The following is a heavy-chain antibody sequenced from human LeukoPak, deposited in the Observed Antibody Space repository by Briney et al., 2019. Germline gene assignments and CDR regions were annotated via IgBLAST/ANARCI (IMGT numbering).Heavy chain of an antibody. V-gene: IGHV5-51*01. Sequence: GESLKISCQGSGYSFTNYWIGWVRQMSGKGLEWMGIIYPGDSDTRYRPSFQGQVTISADKSISTAYLQWSSLKASDTAMYYCARHHYYYMDVWGKGTTVTISS. CDR2: IYPGDSDT. CDR3: ARHHYYYMDV. CDR1: GYSFTNYW. J-gene: IGHJ6*03.